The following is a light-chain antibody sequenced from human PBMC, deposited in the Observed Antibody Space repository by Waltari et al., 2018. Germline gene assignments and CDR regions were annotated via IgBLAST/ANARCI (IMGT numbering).Light chain of an antibody. CDR2: VGT. CDR3: CSYAGGRPHVV. J-gene: IGLJ2*01. CDR1: SSAVGTYNL. Sequence: QSALTQPASVSGSPGQSITISCTGTSSAVGTYNLVPWYQQHPGQAPPPMIYVGTKRPSGVSNRFSGSKSGNTASLTISGLQAEDEAHYYCCSYAGGRPHVVFGGGTQLTVL. V-gene: IGLV2-23*01.